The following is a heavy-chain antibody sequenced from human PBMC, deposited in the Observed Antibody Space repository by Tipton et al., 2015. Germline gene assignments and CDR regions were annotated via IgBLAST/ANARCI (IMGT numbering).Heavy chain of an antibody. Sequence: SLRLSCAASGLSVSRNYMTWVRQAPGKGLEWVSIIYSGGRTYYSDSVEGRFTISRDISKNTLYLQMNSLRVEDTAIYYCAGDLSGVGENGFYYYGMDVWGQGTTVTVSS. J-gene: IGHJ6*02. V-gene: IGHV3-53*01. CDR2: IYSGGRT. D-gene: IGHD4-17*01. CDR3: AGDLSGVGENGFYYYGMDV. CDR1: GLSVSRNY.